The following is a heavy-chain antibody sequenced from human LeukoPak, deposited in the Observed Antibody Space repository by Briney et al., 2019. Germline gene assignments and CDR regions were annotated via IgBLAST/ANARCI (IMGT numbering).Heavy chain of an antibody. Sequence: SETLSLICSVSGGSISSYYWSWIRQPPGKGLEWIGYIYYSGSTNYNPFLKSRVTISVDTSKNQFSLKLSSVTAADTAVYYRARAPFLWYFDYWGHGTLVTVSS. CDR2: IYYSGST. D-gene: IGHD2-21*01. J-gene: IGHJ4*01. V-gene: IGHV4-59*01. CDR1: GGSISSYY. CDR3: ARAPFLWYFDY.